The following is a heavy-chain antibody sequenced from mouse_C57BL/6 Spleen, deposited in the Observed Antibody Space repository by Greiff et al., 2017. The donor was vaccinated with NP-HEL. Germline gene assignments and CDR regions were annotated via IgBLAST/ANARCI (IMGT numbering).Heavy chain of an antibody. CDR1: GYTFTSYW. CDR3: ARGVDSHYPRHWYFDV. CDR2: INPSNGGT. J-gene: IGHJ1*03. V-gene: IGHV1-53*01. D-gene: IGHD2-5*01. Sequence: QVQLQQPGTELVKPGASVKLSCKASGYTFTSYWMHWVKQRPGQGLEWIGNINPSNGGTNYNEKFKSKATLTVDTSSSTAYMQLSSLTSEDSAVYYCARGVDSHYPRHWYFDVWGTGTTVTVSS.